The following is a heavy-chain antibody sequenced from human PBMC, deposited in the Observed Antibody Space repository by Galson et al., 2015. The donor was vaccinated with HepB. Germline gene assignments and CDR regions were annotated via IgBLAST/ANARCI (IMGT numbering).Heavy chain of an antibody. D-gene: IGHD7-27*01. CDR1: GFTFSSYA. J-gene: IGHJ6*03. Sequence: SLRLSCAASGFTFSSYAMSWVRQAPGKGLEWVSAISGSGGSTYYADSVKGRFTISRDNSKNTLYLQMNSLRAEDTAVYYCAKDTPKPGDYYYYYYMDVWGKGTTVTVSS. V-gene: IGHV3-23*01. CDR3: AKDTPKPGDYYYYYYMDV. CDR2: ISGSGGST.